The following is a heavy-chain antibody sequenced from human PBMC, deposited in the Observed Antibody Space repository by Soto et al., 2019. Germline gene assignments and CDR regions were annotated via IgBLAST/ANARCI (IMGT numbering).Heavy chain of an antibody. CDR2: ISWDGGST. J-gene: IGHJ4*02. CDR3: AKPGYGDYYFDY. Sequence: QPGGSLRLSCAASGFTFDDYTMHWVRQAPGKGLEWVSLISWDGGSTYYADSVKGRFTISRDNSKNSLYLQMNSLRTEDTALYYCAKPGYGDYYFDYWGQGTLVTVPS. CDR1: GFTFDDYT. D-gene: IGHD4-17*01. V-gene: IGHV3-43*01.